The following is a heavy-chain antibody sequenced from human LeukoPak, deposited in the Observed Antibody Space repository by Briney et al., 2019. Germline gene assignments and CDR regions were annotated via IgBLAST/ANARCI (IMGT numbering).Heavy chain of an antibody. CDR3: ARGVVEWGSGYYTDY. D-gene: IGHD3-22*01. J-gene: IGHJ4*02. Sequence: SETLSLTCTVSGDAVYYWNWIRQPAGKGLEWIGYIYYSGSTNYNPSLKSRVTISVDTSKNQFSLKLSSVAAADTAVYYCARGVVEWGSGYYTDYWGQGTLVTVSS. CDR1: GDAVYY. CDR2: IYYSGST. V-gene: IGHV4-59*02.